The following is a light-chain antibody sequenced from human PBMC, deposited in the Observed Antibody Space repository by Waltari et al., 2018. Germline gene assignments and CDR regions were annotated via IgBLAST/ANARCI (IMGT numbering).Light chain of an antibody. CDR1: QSLVHCDGNIY. V-gene: IGKV2-30*02. CDR3: MQGTHWPYT. CDR2: KIS. J-gene: IGKJ2*01. Sequence: DAVMTQSPLSLPVTLGQPASISCRSSQSLVHCDGNIYFNRFQQRQGQSPRRLIYKISDRYFGVPDRFSGSGSGTDFTLKISRVEAEDVGVYYCMQGTHWPYTFGQGTKLEIK.